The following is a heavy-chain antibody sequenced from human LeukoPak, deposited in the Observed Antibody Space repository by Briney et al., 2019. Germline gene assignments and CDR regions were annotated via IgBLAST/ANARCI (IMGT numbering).Heavy chain of an antibody. V-gene: IGHV1-18*01. CDR2: ISAYNGNT. D-gene: IGHD3-3*01. CDR3: ARDKRGITLFGVVRNNWFDP. J-gene: IGHJ5*02. CDR1: GYTFTSNG. Sequence: ASVKVSCKASGYTFTSNGISWVRHAPGPGHEWMGWISAYNGNTNYAQKLQGRVTMTTDTSTSTAYMELRSLRSDDTAVYYCARDKRGITLFGVVRNNWFDPWGQGSLVTVSS.